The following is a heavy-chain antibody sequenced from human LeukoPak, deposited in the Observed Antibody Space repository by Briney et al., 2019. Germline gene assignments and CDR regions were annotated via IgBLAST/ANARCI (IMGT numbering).Heavy chain of an antibody. CDR3: AKDRIVVVPAPNWFDP. CDR2: ISGSGGST. D-gene: IGHD2-2*01. J-gene: IGHJ5*02. V-gene: IGHV3-23*01. CDR1: GFTFSSYA. Sequence: PGGSLRLSCAASGFTFSSYAMSWVRQAPGQGLEWVSTISGSGGSTYYADSVKGRFTISRDNSKNTLYLQMNSLRAEDTAVYYCAKDRIVVVPAPNWFDPWGQGTLVTVSS.